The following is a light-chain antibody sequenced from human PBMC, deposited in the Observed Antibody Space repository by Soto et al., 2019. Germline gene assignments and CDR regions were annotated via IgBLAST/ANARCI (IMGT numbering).Light chain of an antibody. Sequence: EIVLTQSPATLSLSPGERATLSCRSSQTVSSYLAWYQQKAGQAPRPLIYDASNRAPGIPARFSGSGSGTDFTLTISSLEPEDFAVYYCQQRSIWPLTFGGGTKVEIK. CDR3: QQRSIWPLT. V-gene: IGKV3-11*01. CDR1: QTVSSY. J-gene: IGKJ4*01. CDR2: DAS.